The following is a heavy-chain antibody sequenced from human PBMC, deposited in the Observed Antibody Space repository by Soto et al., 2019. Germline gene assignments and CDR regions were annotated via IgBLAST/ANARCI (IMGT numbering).Heavy chain of an antibody. Sequence: ASVKVSCKASGYTFTSYYMHWVRQAPGQGLEWMGIINPSGGSTSYAQKFQGRVTMTRDTSTSTVYMELSSLRSEDTAVYYCARDLYDMLTGPDCYYYYGMDVWDQGTTVTVSS. CDR2: INPSGGST. V-gene: IGHV1-46*01. J-gene: IGHJ6*02. CDR1: GYTFTSYY. D-gene: IGHD3-9*01. CDR3: ARDLYDMLTGPDCYYYYGMDV.